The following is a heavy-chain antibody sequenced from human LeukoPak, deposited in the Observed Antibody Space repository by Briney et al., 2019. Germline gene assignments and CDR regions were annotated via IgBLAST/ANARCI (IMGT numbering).Heavy chain of an antibody. V-gene: IGHV3-30-3*01. CDR2: ISYDGSNK. CDR1: GFTFSSYA. D-gene: IGHD5-12*01. Sequence: GGSLRLSCAASGFTFSSYAMHWVRQAPGKGLEWVAVISYDGSNKYYADSVKGRFTISRDNSKNTLYLQMNSLRAEDTAVYYCARDYEIYWGQETLVTVSS. J-gene: IGHJ4*02. CDR3: ARDYEIY.